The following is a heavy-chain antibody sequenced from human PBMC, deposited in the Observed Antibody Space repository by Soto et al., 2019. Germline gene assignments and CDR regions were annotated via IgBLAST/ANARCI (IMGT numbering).Heavy chain of an antibody. CDR3: AKEMLPDY. J-gene: IGHJ4*02. Sequence: EVQLLESGGGLVQPGGSLRLSCAASGFTFRSYAMIWVRQAPGKGLEWVSAITANGGGTYYADSVKGRFTISRDNSKSTLFLQIKDLRAEDTSVYYCAKEMLPDYGGQGTLITVSS. CDR2: ITANGGGT. CDR1: GFTFRSYA. D-gene: IGHD2-8*01. V-gene: IGHV3-23*01.